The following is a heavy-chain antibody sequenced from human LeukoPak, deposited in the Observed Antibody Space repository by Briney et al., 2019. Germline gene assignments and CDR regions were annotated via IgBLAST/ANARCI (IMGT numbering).Heavy chain of an antibody. D-gene: IGHD1-26*01. CDR3: ARQSVGTASIYYFAY. CDR2: INHSGST. CDR1: GGSFSGYY. J-gene: IGHJ4*02. Sequence: SETLSLTCAVYGGSFSGYYWSWIRQPPGKGLEWIGEINHSGSTNYNPSLKSRVTISVDTSKNQFSLKLDSVTAADTAVYYCARQSVGTASIYYFAYWGQGILVTVSS. V-gene: IGHV4-34*01.